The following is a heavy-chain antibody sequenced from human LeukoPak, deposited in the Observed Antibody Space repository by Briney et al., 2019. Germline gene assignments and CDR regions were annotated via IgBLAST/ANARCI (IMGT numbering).Heavy chain of an antibody. J-gene: IGHJ5*02. D-gene: IGHD6-13*01. Sequence: PGGSLRLSCTASDFNFSAYSMNWVRQAPGKGLEWVSYIGGSSTTIYYADSVKGRFTISRDNSKNTLYLQMNSLRAEDTAVYYCARDAVIAAAGERNWFDPWGQGTLVTVSS. V-gene: IGHV3-48*01. CDR1: DFNFSAYS. CDR2: IGGSSTTI. CDR3: ARDAVIAAAGERNWFDP.